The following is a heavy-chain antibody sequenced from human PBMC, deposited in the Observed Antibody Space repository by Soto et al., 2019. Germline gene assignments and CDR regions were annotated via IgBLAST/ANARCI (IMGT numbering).Heavy chain of an antibody. CDR2: ISNDALNK. CDR3: ARPRRDYYYYYGMDV. V-gene: IGHV3-30*03. CDR1: GFTFSGYG. Sequence: QVQLVESGGGVVQPGRSLRLSCAASGFTFSGYGMHWVRQAPGKGLEWVAVISNDALNKYYADSVKCRFAISRDDSRNTLYLQMNSLRAEDTAVYYCARPRRDYYYYYGMDVWGQGTTVTVAS. J-gene: IGHJ6*02.